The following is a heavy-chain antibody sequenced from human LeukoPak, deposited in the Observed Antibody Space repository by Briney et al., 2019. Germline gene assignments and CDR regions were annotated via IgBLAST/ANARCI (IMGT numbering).Heavy chain of an antibody. J-gene: IGHJ5*02. D-gene: IGHD6-13*01. V-gene: IGHV1-8*01. Sequence: ASVKVSCKASGYTFTSYDINWVRQATGQGLEWMGWMNPNSGNTGYAQKFQGRVTMTRNTSISTAYMGLSSLRSEDTAVYYCARGPRYSSSWYDCWFDPWGQGTLVTVSS. CDR2: MNPNSGNT. CDR3: ARGPRYSSSWYDCWFDP. CDR1: GYTFTSYD.